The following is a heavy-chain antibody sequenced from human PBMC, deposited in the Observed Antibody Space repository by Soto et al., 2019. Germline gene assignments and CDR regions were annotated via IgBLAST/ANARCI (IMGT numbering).Heavy chain of an antibody. V-gene: IGHV2-5*02. D-gene: IGHD3-10*01. J-gene: IGHJ4*02. Sequence: QITLKESGPTLVKPTQTLTLTCTFSGFSLTTSGVGVGWIRQPPGKALEWLAFIYWDDDKRYSPSLKNRLTLIKDTSRNQVVLTMPDMDPVDTATYYCARRDIVTSGEFDYWGQGTLVTVSS. CDR3: ARRDIVTSGEFDY. CDR2: IYWDDDK. CDR1: GFSLTTSGVG.